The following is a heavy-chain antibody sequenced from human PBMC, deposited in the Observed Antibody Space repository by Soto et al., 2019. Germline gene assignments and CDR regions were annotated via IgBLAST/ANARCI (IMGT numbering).Heavy chain of an antibody. D-gene: IGHD2-8*01. J-gene: IGHJ6*02. V-gene: IGHV2-26*01. CDR2: IFSNDEK. CDR3: ARIRIVLIGPRPTYVMDV. CDR1: GFSLSNARMG. Sequence: SGPTLVNPTETLTLTCTVSGFSLSNARMGVSWIRQPPGKALEWLAHIFSNDEKSYSTSLKSRLTISKDTSKSQVVLTMTNMDPVDTATYYCARIRIVLIGPRPTYVMDVWGQGTTVTVSS.